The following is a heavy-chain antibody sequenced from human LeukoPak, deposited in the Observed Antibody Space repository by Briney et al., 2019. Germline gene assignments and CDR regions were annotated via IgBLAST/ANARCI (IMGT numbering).Heavy chain of an antibody. D-gene: IGHD2-21*02. J-gene: IGHJ4*02. CDR2: ISTSGSRT. V-gene: IGHV3-23*01. CDR3: AKCRSGSDADCYGFDY. CDR1: GFTFSSYA. Sequence: GGSLRLSCAASGFTFSSYAMTWLRQAPGKGLEWVSTISTSGSRTYSTDSVKGRFTFSRDNSKSTLFLQMNRLRAEDTAVYYCAKCRSGSDADCYGFDYWGQGTLVTVSS.